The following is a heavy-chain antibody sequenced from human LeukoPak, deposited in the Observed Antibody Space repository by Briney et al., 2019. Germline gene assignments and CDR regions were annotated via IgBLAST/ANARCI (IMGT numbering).Heavy chain of an antibody. Sequence: GASVKVSCKASGGTFSSYAISWVRQAPGQGLEWMGGIIPIFGTANYAQKFQGRVTITADESTSTAYMELSSLRSEDTAVYYCARTLIAAAGRRGGYYFDYWGQGTLVTVSS. CDR3: ARTLIAAAGRRGGYYFDY. CDR1: GGTFSSYA. J-gene: IGHJ4*02. CDR2: IIPIFGTA. D-gene: IGHD6-13*01. V-gene: IGHV1-69*13.